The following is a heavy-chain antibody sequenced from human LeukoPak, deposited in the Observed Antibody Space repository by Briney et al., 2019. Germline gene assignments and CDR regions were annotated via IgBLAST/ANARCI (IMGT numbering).Heavy chain of an antibody. CDR2: IYSSGNT. Sequence: PSETLSLTCTVSGGSISSNYWSWIRQPAGKGLEYIGRIYSSGNTNYNPSLKSRVTMSVDTSKNQISLLLHSVTAADTAVYYCARVWLSSGSYWYFDFWGRGTLVIVSS. CDR1: GGSISSNY. CDR3: ARVWLSSGSYWYFDF. V-gene: IGHV4-4*07. D-gene: IGHD3-22*01. J-gene: IGHJ2*01.